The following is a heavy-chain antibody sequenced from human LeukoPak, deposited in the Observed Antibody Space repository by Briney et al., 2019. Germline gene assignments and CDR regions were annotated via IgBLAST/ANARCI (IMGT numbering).Heavy chain of an antibody. CDR2: IYTSGST. D-gene: IGHD3-22*01. V-gene: IGHV4-4*08. Sequence: PSETLSLTCTVSGGSISSYYWSWIRQPPGKGLEWIGRIYTSGSTNYNPSLKSRVTISVDTSKNQFSLKLSSVTAADTAVYYCARVSGYDSSGYYSDYWGQGTLVTVSS. CDR3: ARVSGYDSSGYYSDY. J-gene: IGHJ4*02. CDR1: GGSISSYY.